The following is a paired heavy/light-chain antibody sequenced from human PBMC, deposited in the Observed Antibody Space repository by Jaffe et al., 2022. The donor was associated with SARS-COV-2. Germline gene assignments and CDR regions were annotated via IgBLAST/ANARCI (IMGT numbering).Light chain of an antibody. CDR2: AAS. J-gene: IGKJ4*01. CDR1: QGINGW. Sequence: DIQMTQSPSSVSASVGDSVTITCRASQGINGWLAWYQQKPGKAPKLLIYAASSLQSGVPSRFSGNGSGTDFTLTVSRLQPEDFATYYCQHTKTFPLTFGGGTKVEIK. CDR3: QHTKTFPLT. V-gene: IGKV1D-12*01.
Heavy chain of an antibody. V-gene: IGHV4-39*01. CDR3: ARQAPGREFSGYELDS. CDR1: GGSISSSSYY. J-gene: IGHJ4*02. Sequence: QLHLQESGPGLVQPSETLSLSCTVSGGSISSSSYYWGWIRQPPGRGLEWIGSIFESGNTYYNPSLAGRVSISVDTSKNQLSLKLSSVTAADTSVYYCARQAPGREFSGYELDSWGQGTLVTVSS. CDR2: IFESGNT. D-gene: IGHD5-12*01.